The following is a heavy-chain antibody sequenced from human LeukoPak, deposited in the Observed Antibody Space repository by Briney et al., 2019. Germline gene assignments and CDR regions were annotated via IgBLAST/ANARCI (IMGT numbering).Heavy chain of an antibody. CDR3: ARDDYDSSN. CDR2: IDDSGST. V-gene: IGHV4-59*01. J-gene: IGHJ4*02. CDR1: GGSISSYY. Sequence: SETLSLTCIVSGGSISSYYWSWIRQPPGKGLEWIGYIDDSGSTNYNPSLKSRVTISVDTSKNQVSLKLRSVTAADTAVYYCARDDYDSSNWGQGTLVTVSS. D-gene: IGHD3-22*01.